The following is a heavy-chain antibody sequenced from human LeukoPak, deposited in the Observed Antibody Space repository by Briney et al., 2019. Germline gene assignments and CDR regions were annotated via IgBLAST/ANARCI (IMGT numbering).Heavy chain of an antibody. Sequence: GGSLRLSCAASGFTFSNAWMNWVRQAPGKGLEWVSAISGSGGSTYYADSVKGRFTISRDNSKNTLYLQMNSLRAEDTAVYYCAKDSYDFWSGYYPYWGQGTLVTVSS. CDR1: GFTFSNAW. CDR3: AKDSYDFWSGYYPY. V-gene: IGHV3-23*01. D-gene: IGHD3-3*01. J-gene: IGHJ4*02. CDR2: ISGSGGST.